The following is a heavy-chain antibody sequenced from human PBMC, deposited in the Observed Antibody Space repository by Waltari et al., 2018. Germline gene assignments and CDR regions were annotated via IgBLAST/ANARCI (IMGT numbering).Heavy chain of an antibody. D-gene: IGHD2-15*01. CDR1: GFTFSQYA. CDR2: IGASGRDT. V-gene: IGHV3-23*01. CDR3: VRPRAVVGPHGFDI. J-gene: IGHJ3*02. Sequence: EVQVLESGGDLVQPGGSLRLSCAASGFTFSQYAMNWIRQAPGKGLAWVSSIGASGRDTYYPDSVRGRFTISRDNSRDMVFLQMSSLRAEDTAIYYCVRPRAVVGPHGFDIWGQGTMVTVSS.